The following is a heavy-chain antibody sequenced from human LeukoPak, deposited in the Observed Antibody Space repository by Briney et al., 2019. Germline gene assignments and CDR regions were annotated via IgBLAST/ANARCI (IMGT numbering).Heavy chain of an antibody. Sequence: PGGSLRLSCAASGFTFSNAWMSWVRQAPGKGLEWIGSIYYSGSTYYNPSLKSRVTISVDTSKNQFSLKLSSVTAADTAVYYCARDTRGYCSGGSCSTYYYYYMDVWGKGTTVTVSS. CDR1: GFTFSNAW. CDR3: ARDTRGYCSGGSCSTYYYYYMDV. D-gene: IGHD2-15*01. CDR2: IYYSGST. J-gene: IGHJ6*03. V-gene: IGHV4-4*02.